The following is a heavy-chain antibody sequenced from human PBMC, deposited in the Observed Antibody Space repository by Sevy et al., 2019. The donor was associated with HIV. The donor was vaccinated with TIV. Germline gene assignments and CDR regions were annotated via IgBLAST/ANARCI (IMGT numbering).Heavy chain of an antibody. CDR1: GGSISSSSYY. V-gene: IGHV4-39*01. J-gene: IGHJ4*02. CDR3: ARLDIVVVPADYYYGSGSYYTRDY. Sequence: SETLSLTCTVSGGSISSSSYYWGWIRQPPGKGLEWIGSIYYSGSTYYNPSLKSRVTISVDTSKNQFSLKLSSVTAADTAVYYCARLDIVVVPADYYYGSGSYYTRDYWGQRTLVTVSS. D-gene: IGHD3-10*01. CDR2: IYYSGST.